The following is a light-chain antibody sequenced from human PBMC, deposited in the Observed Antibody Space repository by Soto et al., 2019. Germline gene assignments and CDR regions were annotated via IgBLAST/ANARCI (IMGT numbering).Light chain of an antibody. Sequence: DIQMAQSPSSLSASVGDRVTITCQASQDISNYLNWYQQKPGKAPKQLIYDASNLETGVPSRFSGSGSRTDFTFTISSLQPEDIATYYCQQYDNLPLTFGGGTKVDIK. J-gene: IGKJ4*01. CDR2: DAS. CDR3: QQYDNLPLT. V-gene: IGKV1-33*01. CDR1: QDISNY.